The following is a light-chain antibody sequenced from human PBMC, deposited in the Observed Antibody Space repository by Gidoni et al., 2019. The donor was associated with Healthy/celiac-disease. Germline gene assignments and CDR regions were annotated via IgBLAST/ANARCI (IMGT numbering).Light chain of an antibody. J-gene: IGKJ1*01. V-gene: IGKV1-39*01. CDR1: QSISSY. Sequence: DIQMTQSPSSLSASVGDRVTITCRASQSISSYLNWYQQKPGKAPKLLIYAASSLQSGVPSRFSGSGSGTDFTRTISSLQPEDFATYYCQQSYSTPPTFXQXTKVXIK. CDR3: QQSYSTPPT. CDR2: AAS.